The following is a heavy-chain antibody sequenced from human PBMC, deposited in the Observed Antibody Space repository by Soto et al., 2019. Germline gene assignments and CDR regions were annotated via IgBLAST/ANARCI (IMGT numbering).Heavy chain of an antibody. V-gene: IGHV1-2*04. CDR1: GYTFTGYY. J-gene: IGHJ6*02. CDR3: ARGGSGSYYNPPYYYGMDV. CDR2: INPNSGGT. D-gene: IGHD3-10*01. Sequence: ASVKVSCKASGYTFTGYYMHWVRQAPGQGLEWMGWINPNSGGTNYAQKLQGWVTMTRDTSISTAYMELSRLRSDDTAVYFCARGGSGSYYNPPYYYGMDVWGQGTTVTVSS.